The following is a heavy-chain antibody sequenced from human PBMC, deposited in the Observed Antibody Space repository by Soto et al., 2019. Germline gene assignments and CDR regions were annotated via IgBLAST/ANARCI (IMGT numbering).Heavy chain of an antibody. CDR2: IIPIFGTA. D-gene: IGHD5-12*01. J-gene: IGHJ6*02. V-gene: IGHV1-69*12. Sequence: QVQLVQSGAEVKKPGSSVKVSCKASGGTFSSYAISWVRQAPGQGLEWMGGIIPIFGTANYAQKFQGRVTITAHESTSTAYIELSSLRPEDTAVYYCASRSGKGKNIVLYGMDVWGQGTRVTVSS. CDR1: GGTFSSYA. CDR3: ASRSGKGKNIVLYGMDV.